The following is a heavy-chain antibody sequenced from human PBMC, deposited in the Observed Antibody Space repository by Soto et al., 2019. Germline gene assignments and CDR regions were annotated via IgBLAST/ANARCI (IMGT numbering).Heavy chain of an antibody. CDR2: IWYDGSNK. J-gene: IGHJ4*02. Sequence: PGGSLRLSCAASGFTFSSYGMHWVRQAPGKGLEWVAVIWYDGSNKYYADSVKGRFTISRDNSKNTLYLQMNSLRAEDTAVYYCARGGSSGWYEVFYWGQGTLVTVSS. CDR3: ARGGSSGWYEVFY. V-gene: IGHV3-33*01. D-gene: IGHD6-19*01. CDR1: GFTFSSYG.